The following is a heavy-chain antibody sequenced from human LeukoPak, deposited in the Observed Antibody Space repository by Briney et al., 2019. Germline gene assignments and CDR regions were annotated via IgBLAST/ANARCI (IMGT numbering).Heavy chain of an antibody. CDR1: GYTVTAYY. D-gene: IGHD2-2*01. CDR3: TREERSSTWGGFDY. V-gene: IGHV1-2*02. J-gene: IGHJ4*02. CDR2: INPNSGGT. Sequence: SGKVSAKASGYTVTAYYMHWVRQAPGHGLEWMGWINPNSGGTHHAQKLQGRDTMTRDPSISTAYMELSRLRSDDTAVYYCTREERSSTWGGFDYWGQGPLVTVSS.